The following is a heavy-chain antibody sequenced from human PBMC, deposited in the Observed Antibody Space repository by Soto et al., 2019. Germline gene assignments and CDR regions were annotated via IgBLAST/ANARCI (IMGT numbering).Heavy chain of an antibody. J-gene: IGHJ5*02. Sequence: SETLSLTCTVSGGSISSYYWSWIRQPPGKGLEWIGYIYYSGSTNYNPSLKSRVTISVDTSKNQFSLKLSSVTAADTAVYYCARQAQDYYGSGSYYNIWFDPWGQGTLVTVSS. CDR2: IYYSGST. CDR1: GGSISSYY. V-gene: IGHV4-59*08. D-gene: IGHD3-10*01. CDR3: ARQAQDYYGSGSYYNIWFDP.